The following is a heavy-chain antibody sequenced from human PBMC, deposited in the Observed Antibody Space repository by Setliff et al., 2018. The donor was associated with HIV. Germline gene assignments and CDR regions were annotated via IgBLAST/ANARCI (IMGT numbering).Heavy chain of an antibody. CDR3: ARPYY. Sequence: PGESLKISCQASGYSFTSYWIGWVRQMPGKGLEWMGIIYPDDSNTRYGPSFQGQVTMSVNKSISTVYLQFNSLKASDTAMYYCARPYYWGQGTLVTVSS. CDR1: GYSFTSYW. J-gene: IGHJ4*02. CDR2: IYPDDSNT. V-gene: IGHV5-51*01.